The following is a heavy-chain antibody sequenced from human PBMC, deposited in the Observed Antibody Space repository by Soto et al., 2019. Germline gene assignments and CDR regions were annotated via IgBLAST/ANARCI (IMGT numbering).Heavy chain of an antibody. Sequence: PGGSLRLSCEASGFTFSRVSMNWVRKVPGKGLEWVASISSASSETWYADSVKGRFIISRDNAQTSLFLQMNTLRPEDSAIYYCARVAYWGPGTQVTVSS. V-gene: IGHV3-21*01. J-gene: IGHJ4*02. CDR1: GFTFSRVS. CDR2: ISSASSET. CDR3: ARVAY.